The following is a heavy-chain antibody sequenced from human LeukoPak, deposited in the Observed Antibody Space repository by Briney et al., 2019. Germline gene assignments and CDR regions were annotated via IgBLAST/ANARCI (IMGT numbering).Heavy chain of an antibody. V-gene: IGHV1-18*01. D-gene: IGHD6-13*01. CDR1: GYTFTSYG. CDR2: ISAYNGNT. J-gene: IGHJ6*02. Sequence: ASVKVSCKVSGYTFTSYGISWVRQAPGQGLEWMGWISAYNGNTNYAQKLQGRVTMTTDTSTSTAYMELRSLRSDDTAVYYCAREIAAAGPSIRAYYYYGMDVWGQGTTVTVSS. CDR3: AREIAAAGPSIRAYYYYGMDV.